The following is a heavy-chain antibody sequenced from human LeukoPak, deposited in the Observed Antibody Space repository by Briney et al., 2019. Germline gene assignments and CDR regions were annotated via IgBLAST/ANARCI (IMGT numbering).Heavy chain of an antibody. D-gene: IGHD3-3*01. V-gene: IGHV3-48*01. CDR3: ARDAYDFWSGYYAYMDV. CDR1: GFTFSSYS. CDR2: ISSSSSTI. Sequence: GGSLRLSCAASGFTFSSYSMNWDRQAPGKGLEWVSYISSSSSTIYYADSVKGRFTISRDNVKNSLYLQMNSLRAEDTAVYYCARDAYDFWSGYYAYMDVWGKGTTVTVSS. J-gene: IGHJ6*03.